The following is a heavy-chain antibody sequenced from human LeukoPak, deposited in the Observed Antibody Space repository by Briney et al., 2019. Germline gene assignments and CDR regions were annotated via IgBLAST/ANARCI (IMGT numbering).Heavy chain of an antibody. CDR1: GGSISSSSYY. CDR2: IYYSGST. CDR3: ARQGTTTVTTGSYY. V-gene: IGHV4-39*01. J-gene: IGHJ4*02. Sequence: PSETLSLTCTVSGGSISSSSYYWGWIRQPSGKGLEWIGIIYYSGSTYYNPSLKSRVTISVDTSKNQFSLKLSSVTAAGTAVYYCARQGTTTVTTGSYYWGQGTLVTVSS. D-gene: IGHD4-17*01.